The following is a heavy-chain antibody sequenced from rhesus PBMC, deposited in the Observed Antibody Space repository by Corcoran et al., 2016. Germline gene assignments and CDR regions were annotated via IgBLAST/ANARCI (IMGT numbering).Heavy chain of an antibody. V-gene: IGHV4-73*01. D-gene: IGHD4-29*01. CDR3: ARVTTTVAVDY. CDR2: IKGKSASH. Sequence: QVKLQQWGEGLVKPSETLSLTCAVYGGSISGSYYWSWIRQAPGKGLEGIGKIKGKSASHNDNPSLKNRVNISKDTSKNQFSLKLSSVTAADTAVYYCARVTTTVAVDYWGQGVLVTVSS. J-gene: IGHJ4*01. CDR1: GGSISGSYY.